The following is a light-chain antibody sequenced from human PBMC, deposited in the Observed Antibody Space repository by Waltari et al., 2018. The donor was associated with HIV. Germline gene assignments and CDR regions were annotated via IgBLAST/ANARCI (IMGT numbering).Light chain of an antibody. CDR1: SSNIGAGSD. CDR2: ANS. J-gene: IGLJ1*01. V-gene: IGLV1-40*01. Sequence: QSVLTQPHSVSGAPGQRVTISCTGSSSNIGAGSDVHWYQQRPGTAPKLLIYANSNRPSVVPDRFSGSKSGTSASLAITGLQAEDEADYYCQSYDSSLSAHYVFGTGTKVTVL. CDR3: QSYDSSLSAHYV.